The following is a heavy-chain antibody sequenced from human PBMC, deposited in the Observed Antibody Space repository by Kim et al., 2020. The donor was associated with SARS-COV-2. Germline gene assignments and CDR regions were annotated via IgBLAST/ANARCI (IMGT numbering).Heavy chain of an antibody. V-gene: IGHV5-51*01. CDR1: GYSFTSYW. CDR3: ARHVVGITGTTYYYMDV. D-gene: IGHD1-7*01. CDR2: IYPGDSDT. J-gene: IGHJ6*03. Sequence: GESLKISCKGSGYSFTSYWIGWVRQMPGKGLEWMGIIYPGDSDTRYSPSFQGQVTISADKSISTAYLQWSSLKASDTAMYYCARHVVGITGTTYYYMDVWGKGTTVTVSS.